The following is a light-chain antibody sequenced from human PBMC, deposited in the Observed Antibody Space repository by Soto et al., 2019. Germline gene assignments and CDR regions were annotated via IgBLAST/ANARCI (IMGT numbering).Light chain of an antibody. Sequence: QSALTQPASVSGSPGQSITISCTGTSSDIGLYNYVSWYLQHPGKAPKLMIFEVSNRPSGISNRFSGSKSGNTASLTISGLQAEDEADYYCSSYTTKNTLVVFGGGTQLTVL. V-gene: IGLV2-14*01. CDR3: SSYTTKNTLVV. CDR1: SSDIGLYNY. J-gene: IGLJ3*02. CDR2: EVS.